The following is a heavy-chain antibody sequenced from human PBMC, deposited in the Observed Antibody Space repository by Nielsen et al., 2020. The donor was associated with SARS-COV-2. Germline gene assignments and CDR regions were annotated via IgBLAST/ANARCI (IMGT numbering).Heavy chain of an antibody. V-gene: IGHV1-8*02. CDR2: MNPNSGNT. CDR3: ARDKSIAARPGYFDY. D-gene: IGHD6-6*01. J-gene: IGHJ4*02. CDR1: GYTFTSYG. Sequence: ASVKVSCKASGYTFTSYGISWVRQATGQGLEWMGWMNPNSGNTGYAQKFQGRVTMTRNTSISTAYMELSSLRSEDTAVYYCARDKSIAARPGYFDYWGQGTLVTVSS.